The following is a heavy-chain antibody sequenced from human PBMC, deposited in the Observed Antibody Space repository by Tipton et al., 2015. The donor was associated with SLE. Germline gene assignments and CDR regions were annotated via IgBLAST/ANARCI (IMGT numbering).Heavy chain of an antibody. D-gene: IGHD1-26*01. CDR3: ARDLLPGYYGMDV. CDR1: EFTVSNNY. Sequence: RSLRLSCAASEFTVSNNYMSWVRQAPGKGLEWVVVISYDGSNKYYADSVKGRLTISRDNSKNTLYLQMNSLRAEDTAVYYCARDLLPGYYGMDVWGQGTTVTVSS. CDR2: ISYDGSNK. J-gene: IGHJ6*02. V-gene: IGHV3-30*03.